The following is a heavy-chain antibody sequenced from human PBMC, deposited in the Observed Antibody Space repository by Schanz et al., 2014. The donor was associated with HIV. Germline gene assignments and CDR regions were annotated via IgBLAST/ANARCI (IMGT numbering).Heavy chain of an antibody. Sequence: QVQLVQSGAEVKKPGASVKVSCKASGYTFTGYYMHWVRQAPGQGLEWMGWINPSSGGTNYAQKFQGRVTMTRDTSISTAYMELRRLRSDDTAVYYCARGYCGGGTCYSGDYWGQGTLVTVSS. D-gene: IGHD2-15*01. J-gene: IGHJ4*02. CDR1: GYTFTGYY. CDR3: ARGYCGGGTCYSGDY. CDR2: INPSSGGT. V-gene: IGHV1-2*02.